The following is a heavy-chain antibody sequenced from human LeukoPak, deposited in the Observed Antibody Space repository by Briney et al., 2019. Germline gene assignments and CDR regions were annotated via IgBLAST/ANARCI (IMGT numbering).Heavy chain of an antibody. CDR1: GYTFTSYY. CDR3: AREESGGYFDY. D-gene: IGHD2-8*02. CDR2: INPSGTNT. Sequence: GASVKVSCKASGYTFTSYYMHWVRQAPGQGLEWMGLINPSGTNTNYAQKFRGRVTKTRDTSTSTVYMDLSSLRSEDTAMYFCAREESGGYFDYWGQGTLVTVSS. V-gene: IGHV1-46*01. J-gene: IGHJ4*02.